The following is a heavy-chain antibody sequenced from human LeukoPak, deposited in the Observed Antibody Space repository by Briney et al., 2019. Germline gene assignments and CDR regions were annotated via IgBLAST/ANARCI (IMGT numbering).Heavy chain of an antibody. D-gene: IGHD3-9*01. CDR2: ISSSSSYI. J-gene: IGHJ4*02. Sequence: GGSLRLSCAASGFTFSSYSMNWVRQAPGKGLEWVSSISSSSSYIYYADSVKGRFTISRDNAKNSLYLQMNSLRAEDTAVYYCARDGYFDWSDYFDHWGQGTLVTVSS. CDR1: GFTFSSYS. V-gene: IGHV3-21*01. CDR3: ARDGYFDWSDYFDH.